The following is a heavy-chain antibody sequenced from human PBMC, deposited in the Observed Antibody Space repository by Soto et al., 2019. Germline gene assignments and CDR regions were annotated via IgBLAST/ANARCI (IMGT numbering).Heavy chain of an antibody. CDR2: INHSGST. CDR3: ATGYGSGSAENWFDP. Sequence: SETLSLTCAVYGGSFSGYYWSWIRQPPGKGLEWIGEINHSGSTNYNPSLKSRVTISVDTSKNQFSLKLSSVTAADTAVYYCATGYGSGSAENWFDPWGQGSLVTVSS. J-gene: IGHJ5*02. D-gene: IGHD3-10*01. CDR1: GGSFSGYY. V-gene: IGHV4-34*01.